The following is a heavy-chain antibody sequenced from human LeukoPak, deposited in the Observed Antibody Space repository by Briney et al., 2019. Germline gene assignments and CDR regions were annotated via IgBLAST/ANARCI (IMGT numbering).Heavy chain of an antibody. CDR1: GFTFSSYN. Sequence: GGSLRLSCAASGFTFSSYNMNWVRQAPGKGLEWVSSISTTSDYIYYADSVKGRFTISRDNSKNTLYLQMNSLRAEDTAVYYCAKQLRSFDYWGQGILVTVSS. J-gene: IGHJ4*02. D-gene: IGHD3-3*01. V-gene: IGHV3-21*04. CDR3: AKQLRSFDY. CDR2: ISTTSDYI.